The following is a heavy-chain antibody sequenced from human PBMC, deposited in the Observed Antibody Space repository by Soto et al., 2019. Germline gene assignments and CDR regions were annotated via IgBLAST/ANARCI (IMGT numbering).Heavy chain of an antibody. CDR3: ARELNDFWSGYYRNWFDP. Sequence: PSETLSLTCTVSGASIGSSSYYWGWIRQQPGKGLEWIGYIYYSGSTNYNPSLKTRVTISVDTSKNQFSLKLSSVTAADTVVYYCARELNDFWSGYYRNWFDPWGQGTLVTVSS. CDR1: GASIGSSSYY. J-gene: IGHJ5*02. D-gene: IGHD3-3*01. CDR2: IYYSGST. V-gene: IGHV4-61*01.